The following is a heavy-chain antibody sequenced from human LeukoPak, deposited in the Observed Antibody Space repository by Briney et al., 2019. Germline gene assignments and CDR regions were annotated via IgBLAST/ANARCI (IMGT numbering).Heavy chain of an antibody. D-gene: IGHD6-13*01. V-gene: IGHV1-46*01. Sequence: ASVKVSCKASGYTFTSYYMHWVRQAPGQGLEWMGIINPSGASTNYAQKFQGRVNMTRDTSTNTVHMELGSLRSEDTAVYYCARVAAAGFAYDKFDPWGQGTLVTVSS. CDR2: INPSGAST. CDR1: GYTFTSYY. CDR3: ARVAAAGFAYDKFDP. J-gene: IGHJ5*02.